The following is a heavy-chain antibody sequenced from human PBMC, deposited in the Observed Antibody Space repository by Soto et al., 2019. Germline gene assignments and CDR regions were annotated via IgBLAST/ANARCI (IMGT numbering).Heavy chain of an antibody. CDR2: ISAYNGNT. J-gene: IGHJ4*02. Sequence: QVQLVQSGAEVKKPGASVKVSCKASGYTFTSYGISWVRQAPGQGLEWMGWISAYNGNTNYAQKLQGRVTMTTDTAPRTAYMELRSQRSDDTAVYYCARQARSYGSGSYWTTFDYWGQGTLVNVSS. D-gene: IGHD3-10*01. CDR3: ARQARSYGSGSYWTTFDY. CDR1: GYTFTSYG. V-gene: IGHV1-18*01.